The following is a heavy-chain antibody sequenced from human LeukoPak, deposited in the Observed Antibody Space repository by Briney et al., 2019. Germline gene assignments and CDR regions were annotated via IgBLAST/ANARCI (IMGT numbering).Heavy chain of an antibody. J-gene: IGHJ3*02. Sequence: SETLSLTCAVYGGSFSGYYWGWIRQPPGKGLEWIGNIFYSGSTYYSPSLKSRVTISLDTSRNQFSLKLNSVTAADTAVYYCAKSNGYGLVDIWGQGTMVTVSS. CDR1: GGSFSGYY. V-gene: IGHV4-34*12. CDR3: AKSNGYGLVDI. CDR2: IFYSGST. D-gene: IGHD3-10*01.